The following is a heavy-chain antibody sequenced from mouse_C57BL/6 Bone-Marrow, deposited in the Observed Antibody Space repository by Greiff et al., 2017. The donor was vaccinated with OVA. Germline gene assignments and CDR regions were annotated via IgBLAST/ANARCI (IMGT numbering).Heavy chain of an antibody. Sequence: QVQLKQPGAELVKPGASVKLSCKASGYTFTSYWMHWVKQRPGRGLEWIGRIDPNSGGTKYNEKFKSKATLTVDKPSSTAYMQLSSLTSEDAAVYNCARWVRGAMDYWGQGTAVTVSS. V-gene: IGHV1-72*01. CDR3: ARWVRGAMDY. CDR1: GYTFTSYW. J-gene: IGHJ4*01. CDR2: IDPNSGGT. D-gene: IGHD2-14*01.